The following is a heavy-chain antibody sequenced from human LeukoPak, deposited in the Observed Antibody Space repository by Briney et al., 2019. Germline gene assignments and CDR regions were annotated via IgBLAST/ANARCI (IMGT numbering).Heavy chain of an antibody. D-gene: IGHD5/OR15-5a*01. Sequence: GAAGKLCFKASGYTFIGYHIEWVRQAPGQGLERMGWIDPSSGGTNYAQEFQGWGSMTRDRSINTAYMELNRLRSNDTAVYSCARALSVSTTRESNIQYNFDHWGQGTLVTVSS. CDR3: ARALSVSTTRESNIQYNFDH. J-gene: IGHJ4*02. CDR1: GYTFIGYH. CDR2: IDPSSGGT. V-gene: IGHV1-2*04.